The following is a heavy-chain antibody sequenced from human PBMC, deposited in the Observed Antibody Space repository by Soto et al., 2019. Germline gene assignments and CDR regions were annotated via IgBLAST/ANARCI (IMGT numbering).Heavy chain of an antibody. CDR2: ISAYHGNT. CDR1: GWTFPRYG. V-gene: IGHV1-18*01. CDR3: ARDTLGIAAAGTVWFEP. D-gene: IGHD6-13*01. J-gene: IGHJ5*02. Sequence: SVNGSCKCTGWTFPRYGMSWGRQAPLQGLEWMGWISAYHGNTNSEQQLQGRAPMTPDTSKSTAYMQLRSLRSDDTAVYYCARDTLGIAAAGTVWFEPWGQGTLVSVYS.